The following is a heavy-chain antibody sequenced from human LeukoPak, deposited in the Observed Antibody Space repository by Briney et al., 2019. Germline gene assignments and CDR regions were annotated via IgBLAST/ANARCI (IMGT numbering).Heavy chain of an antibody. CDR1: GYSFTDYY. V-gene: IGHV1-69-2*01. CDR3: ARMSRVPRGWFDF. D-gene: IGHD4/OR15-4a*01. J-gene: IGHJ5*01. Sequence: ASVKVSCKASGYSFTDYYMHWVQQAPGKGLEWMGQFDPDDGETRYAEKFHGRVTISADMSTKTSYLDVRGLRSEDTAVYYCARMSRVPRGWFDFWGQGTQVIVSS. CDR2: FDPDDGET.